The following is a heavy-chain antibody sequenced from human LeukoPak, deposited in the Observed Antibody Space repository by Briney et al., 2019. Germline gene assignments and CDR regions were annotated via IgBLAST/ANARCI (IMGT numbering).Heavy chain of an antibody. J-gene: IGHJ6*03. V-gene: IGHV3-48*01. Sequence: PGGSLRLSCAASGFTFSSYSMNWVRQAPGKGLEWVSYISSSSSTVYYADSVKGRFTISRDNAKNSPYLQMNSLRAEDTAVYYCAREVTWELPGCYMDVWGKGTTVTVSS. D-gene: IGHD1-26*01. CDR1: GFTFSSYS. CDR3: AREVTWELPGCYMDV. CDR2: ISSSSSTV.